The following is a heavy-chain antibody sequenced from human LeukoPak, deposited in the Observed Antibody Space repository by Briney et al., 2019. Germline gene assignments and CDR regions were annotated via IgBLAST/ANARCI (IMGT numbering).Heavy chain of an antibody. Sequence: PGGSLRLSCAASEFTFDDYAMHWVRQAPGKGLEWVSGISWNSGNIVYADSVKGRFTISRDNAKNSLYLQMNSLRGEDTALYYCAKGGSYSGEDAFDIWGQGTMVTVSS. D-gene: IGHD1-26*01. J-gene: IGHJ3*02. CDR1: EFTFDDYA. CDR3: AKGGSYSGEDAFDI. V-gene: IGHV3-9*01. CDR2: ISWNSGNI.